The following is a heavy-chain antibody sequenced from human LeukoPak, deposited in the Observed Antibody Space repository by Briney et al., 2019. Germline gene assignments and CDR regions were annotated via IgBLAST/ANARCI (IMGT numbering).Heavy chain of an antibody. Sequence: SGPTLRHPTPALTLTCTFSGLSRGTRGVGVGWIRQPPVKGLEGLALIYWNDDKRYRPYLKSRLHITKDTSQPQVLLTMTNMHPVDTATYYCAHGHSSDSLLLDYRRQGTLVTVSS. CDR2: IYWNDDK. J-gene: IGHJ4*02. CDR1: GLSRGTRGVG. V-gene: IGHV2-5*01. D-gene: IGHD3-22*01. CDR3: AHGHSSDSLLLDY.